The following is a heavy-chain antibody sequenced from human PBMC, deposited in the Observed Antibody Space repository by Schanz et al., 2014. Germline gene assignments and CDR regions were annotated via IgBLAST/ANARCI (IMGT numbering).Heavy chain of an antibody. Sequence: QVQLVQSGAEVKKPGASVKVSCKASGYTFTDYALSWVRQAPGQGLEWLGWIIPDNGHTTYSQKFRDRVTFTTDTSASTVYMKLRSLRSDDTALHYCVRVAARDVAFELWGRGTLVTVSS. CDR2: IIPDNGHT. CDR3: VRVAARDVAFEL. V-gene: IGHV1-18*01. J-gene: IGHJ2*01. D-gene: IGHD3-16*01. CDR1: GYTFTDYA.